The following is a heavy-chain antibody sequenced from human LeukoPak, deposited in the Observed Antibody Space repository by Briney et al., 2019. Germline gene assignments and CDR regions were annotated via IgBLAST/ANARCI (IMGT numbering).Heavy chain of an antibody. J-gene: IGHJ4*02. CDR2: INEDGSEK. D-gene: IGHD2-8*01. V-gene: IGHV3-7*01. CDR3: ATYRYCTNGVCYRFDY. CDR1: GFTFTNYF. Sequence: TEGSLRLSCAASGFTFTNYFMTWVRQAPGRGLEWVANINEDGSEKNYVGSVKGRFTISRDNAKNSLYLQMNSLRAEDTAVYYCATYRYCTNGVCYRFDYWGQGTLVTVSS.